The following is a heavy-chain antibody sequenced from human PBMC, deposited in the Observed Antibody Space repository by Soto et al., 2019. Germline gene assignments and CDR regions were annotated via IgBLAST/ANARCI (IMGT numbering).Heavy chain of an antibody. Sequence: DVHLVESGGGLVKPGGSLRLSCAASGFNFSTYGMNWVRQAPGKGLEWVSSISSKGSYIYYTPSVKGRFTIASDNAKNSVYLQMNSLRAEDTAVYYCGRDRSHYAGVGKIDPWGQGTLVAVSS. J-gene: IGHJ5*02. V-gene: IGHV3-21*01. CDR2: ISSKGSYI. CDR1: GFNFSTYG. CDR3: GRDRSHYAGVGKIDP. D-gene: IGHD3-10*01.